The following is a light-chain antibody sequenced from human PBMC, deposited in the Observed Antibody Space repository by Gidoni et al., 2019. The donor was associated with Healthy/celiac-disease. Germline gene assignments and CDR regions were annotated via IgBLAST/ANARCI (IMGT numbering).Light chain of an antibody. V-gene: IGKV3-20*01. CDR1: QSVSSSY. Sequence: EIVLTQSPGTLSLSPGERATLSCRASQSVSSSYLAWSQQKPGQAPRLLIYSASCRATGIPDRFSGSGSGTDFTLTISRLEPEDFAVYYCQQYGSSPPYSFXQXTKLEIK. CDR3: QQYGSSPPYS. J-gene: IGKJ2*03. CDR2: SAS.